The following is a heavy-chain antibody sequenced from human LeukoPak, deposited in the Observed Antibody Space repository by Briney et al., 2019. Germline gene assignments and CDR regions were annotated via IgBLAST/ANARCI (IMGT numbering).Heavy chain of an antibody. Sequence: GGSLRLSCAASGFPFSSYAMNWVRQAPGKGLEWVSAISGSGGSTYYADSVKGRFTISRDNSKNTLYLQMNSLRAEDTAVYYCAILSGIAAAGDYWGQGTLVTVSS. CDR3: AILSGIAAAGDY. CDR2: ISGSGGST. V-gene: IGHV3-23*01. CDR1: GFPFSSYA. D-gene: IGHD6-13*01. J-gene: IGHJ4*02.